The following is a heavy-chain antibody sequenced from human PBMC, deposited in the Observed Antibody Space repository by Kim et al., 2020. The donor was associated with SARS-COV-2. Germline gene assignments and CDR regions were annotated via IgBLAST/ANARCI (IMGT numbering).Heavy chain of an antibody. V-gene: IGHV3-11*04. Sequence: VKGRFTISRDNAKNALYLQMNSLRAEDTAVYYCASSYYYGSGSYFAFDYWGQGTLVTVSS. D-gene: IGHD3-10*01. J-gene: IGHJ4*02. CDR3: ASSYYYGSGSYFAFDY.